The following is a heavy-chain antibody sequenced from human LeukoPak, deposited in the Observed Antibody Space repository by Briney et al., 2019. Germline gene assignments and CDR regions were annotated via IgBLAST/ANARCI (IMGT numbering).Heavy chain of an antibody. D-gene: IGHD4/OR15-4a*01. V-gene: IGHV3-11*01. CDR3: ARERSFYGANLAVDY. CDR2: ISLSGSTI. J-gene: IGHJ4*02. Sequence: GGSLRLSCAASGFTFSDYYMSWIRQAPGKGLEWVSYISLSGSTIHYTDSVKGRFTISRDNARDSLFLQMNSLRAEDTAVYYCARERSFYGANLAVDYWGQGALVTVSS. CDR1: GFTFSDYY.